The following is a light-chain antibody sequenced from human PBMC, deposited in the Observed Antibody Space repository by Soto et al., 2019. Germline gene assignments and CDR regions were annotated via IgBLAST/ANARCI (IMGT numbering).Light chain of an antibody. CDR3: TSYTESGARV. V-gene: IGLV2-14*03. Sequence: QAALTQPASLSGSPGQSLTISCTGTSSAIGTYNYVSWYQHHPGKAPQRIIYDVSHRPSGVSDRFSGSKSDNTASLTISGLQADDEADYYCTSYTESGARVFGTGTKLTVL. J-gene: IGLJ1*01. CDR1: SSAIGTYNY. CDR2: DVS.